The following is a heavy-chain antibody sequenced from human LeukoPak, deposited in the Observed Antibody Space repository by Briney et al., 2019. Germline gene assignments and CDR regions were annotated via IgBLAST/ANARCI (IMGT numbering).Heavy chain of an antibody. CDR2: IYHSGST. CDR3: ARSEMATILVDY. V-gene: IGHV4-38-2*01. Sequence: SETLSLTCAVSGYSISSGYYWGWIRQPPGKGLEWIGSIYHSGSTYYNPSLESRVTISVDTSKNQFSLKLSSVTAADTAVYYCARSEMATILVDYWGQGTLVTVSS. CDR1: GYSISSGYY. D-gene: IGHD5-24*01. J-gene: IGHJ4*02.